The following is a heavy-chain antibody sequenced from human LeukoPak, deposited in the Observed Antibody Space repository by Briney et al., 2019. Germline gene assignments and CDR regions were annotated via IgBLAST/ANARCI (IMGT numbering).Heavy chain of an antibody. CDR2: IWFDGSDK. Sequence: GGHLRLSCAASGFNLTNYAFYWVRQAPAKGLEWVAVIWFDGSDKYYGDSVKGRFTISRDNSKNTVYLQMNSLRAVDTALYYCARGGRRGYYYGMDVWGQGTTVTVSS. V-gene: IGHV3-33*01. CDR3: ARGGRRGYYYGMDV. D-gene: IGHD3-10*01. CDR1: GFNLTNYA. J-gene: IGHJ6*02.